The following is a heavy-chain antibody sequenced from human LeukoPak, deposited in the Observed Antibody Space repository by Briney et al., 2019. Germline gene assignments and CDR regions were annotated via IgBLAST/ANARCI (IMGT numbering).Heavy chain of an antibody. CDR1: GFTVRNTY. J-gene: IGHJ4*02. V-gene: IGHV3-66*01. CDR2: IYSGGGT. CDR3: VRDDRRYGDYGYFDY. Sequence: PGRSLRLSCAASGFTVRNTYMNWVRQAPGKGLDRAPVIYSGGGTYYGDSVKGRFTISRDNSKNTLYLQMNSLRAEDTAVYYCVRDDRRYGDYGYFDYWGQGTLVTVSS. D-gene: IGHD4-17*01.